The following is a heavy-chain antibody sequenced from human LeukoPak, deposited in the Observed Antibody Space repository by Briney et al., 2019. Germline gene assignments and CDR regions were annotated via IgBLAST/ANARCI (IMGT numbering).Heavy chain of an antibody. CDR2: INHSGST. Sequence: SETLSLTRAVYGGSFSGYYWSWIRQPPGKGLEWIGEINHSGSTNYNPSLKSRVTISVDTSKNQFSLKLSSVTAADRAVYYCARSALVRYFDWLPKANWFDPWGQGTLVTVSS. CDR1: GGSFSGYY. V-gene: IGHV4-34*01. D-gene: IGHD3-9*01. CDR3: ARSALVRYFDWLPKANWFDP. J-gene: IGHJ5*02.